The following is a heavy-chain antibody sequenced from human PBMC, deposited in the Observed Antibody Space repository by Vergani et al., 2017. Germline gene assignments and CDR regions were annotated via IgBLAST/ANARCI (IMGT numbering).Heavy chain of an antibody. CDR1: GGSISSGSYY. V-gene: IGHV4-61*02. D-gene: IGHD3-22*01. J-gene: IGHJ2*01. CDR2: IYTSGSA. Sequence: QVHLQESGPGLVKPSQTLSLTCTVSGGSISSGSYYWSWIRQPAGKGLEWIGRIYTSGSANYNPSLKSRVTISVNTSKNQFCLKLSSVTAADSAVYYCARDLMAYYYDVSGSTLYWYFDLWGRGSLVTVSS. CDR3: ARDLMAYYYDVSGSTLYWYFDL.